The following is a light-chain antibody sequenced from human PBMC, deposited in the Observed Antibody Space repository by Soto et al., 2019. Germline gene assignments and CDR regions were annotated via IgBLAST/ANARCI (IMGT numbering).Light chain of an antibody. CDR1: QSVSSSY. V-gene: IGKV3-20*01. CDR2: GAS. Sequence: EIVLTQSPGTLSLSPGERGTLSCRAIQSVSSSYLAWYQQKPGQAPRLLIYGASSRATGIPDRLSGSGSGTDFTLTISRLEPEDFAVYYCQQYNDWWTFGQGTKVDIK. CDR3: QQYNDWWT. J-gene: IGKJ1*01.